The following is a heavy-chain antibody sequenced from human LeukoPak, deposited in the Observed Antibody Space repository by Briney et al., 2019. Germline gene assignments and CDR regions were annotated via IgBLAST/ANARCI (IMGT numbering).Heavy chain of an antibody. D-gene: IGHD6-6*01. J-gene: IGHJ6*02. CDR3: ARDVSHSSSSEDPYYYGMDV. Sequence: ASVKVSCKASGYTFTSYYMHWVRQAPGQGLEWMGIINPSGGSTSYAQKFQGRVTMTRDTSTSTVYMELSSLRSEHTAVYYCARDVSHSSSSEDPYYYGMDVWGQGTTVTVSS. CDR2: INPSGGST. V-gene: IGHV1-46*01. CDR1: GYTFTSYY.